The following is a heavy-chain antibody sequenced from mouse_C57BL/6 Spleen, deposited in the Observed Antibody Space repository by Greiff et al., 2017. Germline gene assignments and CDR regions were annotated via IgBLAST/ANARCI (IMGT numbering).Heavy chain of an antibody. J-gene: IGHJ3*01. CDR2: ISYDGSN. V-gene: IGHV3-6*01. CDR3: ARDPFQGYFAY. CDR1: GYSITSGYY. Sequence: VQLKESGPGLVKPSQSLSLTCSVTGYSITSGYYWNWIRQFPGNKLEWMGYISYDGSNNYNPSLKNRISITRDTSKNQFFLKLNSVTTEDTATYYCARDPFQGYFAYWGQGTLVTVSA. D-gene: IGHD2-14*01.